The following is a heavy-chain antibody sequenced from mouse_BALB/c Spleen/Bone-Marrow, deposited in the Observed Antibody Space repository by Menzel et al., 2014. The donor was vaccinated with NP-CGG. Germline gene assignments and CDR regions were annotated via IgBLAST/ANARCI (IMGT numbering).Heavy chain of an antibody. D-gene: IGHD1-1*01. CDR2: ISTYSGNT. CDR1: GYTFTENA. Sequence: LVESGPELVRPGVSVKISCKDSGYTFTENAMHWVKQSHAKNLEWIGVISTYSGNTNYNQKFKGKATMTVDKSSSTAYMELARLTSEDSDIYYCASTAGTKYVYYADWGQVSTLTVSS. J-gene: IGHJ2*01. CDR3: ASTAGTKYVYYAD. V-gene: IGHV1-67*01.